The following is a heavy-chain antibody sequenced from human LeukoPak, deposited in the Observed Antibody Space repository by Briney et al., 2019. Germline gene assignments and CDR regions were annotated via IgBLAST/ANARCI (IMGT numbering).Heavy chain of an antibody. Sequence: SETLSLTCTVSGGSICSGDYYWSWIRQPPGKGLEWIGYIYYSGSTYYNPSLKSRVTISVDTSKNQFSLKLSSVTAADTAVYYCARDPRITIFGVVIEEMDVWGKGTTVTVSS. CDR2: IYYSGST. CDR3: ARDPRITIFGVVIEEMDV. V-gene: IGHV4-30-4*08. D-gene: IGHD3-3*01. J-gene: IGHJ6*04. CDR1: GGSICSGDYY.